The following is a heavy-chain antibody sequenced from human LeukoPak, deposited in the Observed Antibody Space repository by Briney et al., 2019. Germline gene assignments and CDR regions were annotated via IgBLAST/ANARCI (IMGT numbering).Heavy chain of an antibody. D-gene: IGHD2-15*01. Sequence: PGGSLRLSCAASGFTFSSYGMHWVRQAPGKGLEWVAVIRYDGSNKYYADSVKGRFTISKDNSKNTLYLQMNSLRAEDTAVYYCARDRSAYGSNWYWFDPWGQGTQVTVSS. CDR3: ARDRSAYGSNWYWFDP. CDR2: IRYDGSNK. V-gene: IGHV3-33*01. J-gene: IGHJ5*02. CDR1: GFTFSSYG.